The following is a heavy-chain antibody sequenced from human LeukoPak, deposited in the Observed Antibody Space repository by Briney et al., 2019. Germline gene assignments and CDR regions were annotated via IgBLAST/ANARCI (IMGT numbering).Heavy chain of an antibody. J-gene: IGHJ4*02. V-gene: IGHV3-30*04. CDR2: ISYDGSNK. Sequence: GGSLRLSCAASGFTFSSYAMHWVRQAPGKGLEWVAVISYDGSNKYYADSVKGRFTISRDNSKNTLYLQMNSLRAEDTAVCYCARAPAGMYSSGWYSQNLDYWGQGTLVTVSS. D-gene: IGHD6-19*01. CDR3: ARAPAGMYSSGWYSQNLDY. CDR1: GFTFSSYA.